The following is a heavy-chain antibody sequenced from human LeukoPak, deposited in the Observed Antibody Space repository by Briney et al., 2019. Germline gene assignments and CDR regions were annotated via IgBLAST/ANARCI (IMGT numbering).Heavy chain of an antibody. CDR2: INPSGGST. J-gene: IGHJ4*02. V-gene: IGHV1-46*01. CDR1: GYTFTSYY. D-gene: IGHD3-22*01. CDR3: ARDGITYYYDSSGYFKLSERVHFDY. Sequence: ASVKVSCKASGYTFTSYYMHWVRHAPGQGLEWMGIINPSGGSTSYAQKCQGRVTMTRDTSTSTVYMELSRLRSEDTAGYYCARDGITYYYDSSGYFKLSERVHFDYWGQGTLVTVSS.